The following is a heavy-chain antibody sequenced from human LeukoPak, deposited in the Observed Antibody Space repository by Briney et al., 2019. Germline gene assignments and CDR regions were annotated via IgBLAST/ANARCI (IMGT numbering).Heavy chain of an antibody. CDR1: GFTFSNAW. CDR2: IKSKTDGGTT. Sequence: GGSLRLSCAASGFTFSNAWMSWVRQAPGKGLEWVGRIKSKTDGGTTDYAAPVKGRFTISRDDSKNTLYLQMNSLKTEDTAVYYCTTDLGSYYAFDYWGQGTLVTVSS. J-gene: IGHJ4*02. CDR3: TTDLGSYYAFDY. V-gene: IGHV3-15*01. D-gene: IGHD1-26*01.